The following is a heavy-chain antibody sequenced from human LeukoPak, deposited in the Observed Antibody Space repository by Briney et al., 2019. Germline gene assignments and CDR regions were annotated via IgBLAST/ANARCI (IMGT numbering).Heavy chain of an antibody. CDR2: INSDGSST. V-gene: IGHV3-74*01. J-gene: IGHJ4*02. Sequence: PGGSLRLSCAASGLTFSSYWMHWVRQAPGKGLVWVSRINSDGSSTIHADSVKGRFTISRDNAKNTLYLQMNSLRAEGTAVYYCAREVYSSGWSSFDYWGQGTLVTVSS. D-gene: IGHD6-19*01. CDR3: AREVYSSGWSSFDY. CDR1: GLTFSSYW.